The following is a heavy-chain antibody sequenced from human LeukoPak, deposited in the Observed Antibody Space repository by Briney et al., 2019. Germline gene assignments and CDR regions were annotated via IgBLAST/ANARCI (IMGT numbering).Heavy chain of an antibody. V-gene: IGHV1-8*01. D-gene: IGHD3-22*01. CDR1: GYTFTSYD. CDR3: AKGPPYYYDSSSYHY. CDR2: MNPNSGNT. J-gene: IGHJ4*02. Sequence: GASVKVSCKASGYTFTSYDINWVRQATGQGLECMGWMNPNSGNTGYAQKFQGRVTMTRNTSISTAYMELSSLRSEDTAVYYCAKGPPYYYDSSSYHYWGQGTLVTVSP.